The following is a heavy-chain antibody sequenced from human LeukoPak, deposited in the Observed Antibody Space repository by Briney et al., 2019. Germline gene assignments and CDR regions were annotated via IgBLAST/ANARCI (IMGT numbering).Heavy chain of an antibody. Sequence: PGGSLRLSCTGSGFNFNMFAIDWVRQAPGQGPEWGSGLSRGGGTTNYADSVKGRFTISRDKSKNMVILQMNSLRPEDTAVYYCAKEQRIRHCSEGVCMEGYYFDYWGQGTLVTVSS. J-gene: IGHJ4*02. CDR3: AKEQRIRHCSEGVCMEGYYFDY. CDR1: GFNFNMFA. V-gene: IGHV3-23*01. D-gene: IGHD2-8*01. CDR2: LSRGGGTT.